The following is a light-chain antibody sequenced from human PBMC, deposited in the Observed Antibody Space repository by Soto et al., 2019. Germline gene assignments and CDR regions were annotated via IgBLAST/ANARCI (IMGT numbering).Light chain of an antibody. J-gene: IGKJ4*01. CDR2: HAS. CDR1: QDISHC. V-gene: IGKV1-33*01. CDR3: QQYDSLPLT. Sequence: DIQMTQSPSSLSASVGDRVTIACQASQDISHCLNWYQQKPGKAPKLLIYHASSLETGVPSRFSGSGSGTDFSFTISSLQPEDIATYYCQQYDSLPLTFGGGTKVDIK.